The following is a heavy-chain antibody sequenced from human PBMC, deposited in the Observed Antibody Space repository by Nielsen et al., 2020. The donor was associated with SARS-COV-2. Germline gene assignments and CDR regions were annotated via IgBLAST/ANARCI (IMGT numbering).Heavy chain of an antibody. CDR3: ARGSSSYYYRPKADTLYYYYYMDV. CDR1: DNTFFSYN. J-gene: IGHJ6*03. Sequence: ASVKVSCKASDNTFFSYNIAWVRQAPGQGLEWIGRISHSNGNVNYAQKLQGRVTMTTDTSTSTAYMELRSLRSDDTAVYYCARGSSSYYYRPKADTLYYYYYMDVWGKGTTVTVSS. D-gene: IGHD3-10*01. CDR2: ISHSNGNV. V-gene: IGHV1-18*04.